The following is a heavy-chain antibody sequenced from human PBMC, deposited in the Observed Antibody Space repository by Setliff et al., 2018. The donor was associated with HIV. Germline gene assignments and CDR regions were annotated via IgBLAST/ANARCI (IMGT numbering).Heavy chain of an antibody. CDR1: GGSISSGSYY. J-gene: IGHJ4*02. CDR2: IYYSGST. Sequence: LSLTCTVSGGSISSGSYYWGWIRQPPGKGLEWIGSIYYSGSTYYNPSLQSRVTISVDTSKNLFSLRLSSVTASDTAVYYCARQAIFGYYDSSGYLDYWGQGTLVTVSS. V-gene: IGHV4-39*01. CDR3: ARQAIFGYYDSSGYLDY. D-gene: IGHD3-22*01.